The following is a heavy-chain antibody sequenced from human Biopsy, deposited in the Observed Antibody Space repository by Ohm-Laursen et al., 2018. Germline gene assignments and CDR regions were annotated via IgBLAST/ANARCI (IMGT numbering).Heavy chain of an antibody. V-gene: IGHV4-59*11. CDR2: ISHTGYT. CDR1: GGSFTGHY. J-gene: IGHJ1*01. Sequence: GTLSLTCPVSGGSFTGHYWTWIRQPPGKGLEWIGHISHTGYTSYKSSLKSRVTISLDTSRKHFSLRLTSLAAADTAVYYCARGSNEYGGLYFPHWGQGTQVTVSS. D-gene: IGHD4-23*01. CDR3: ARGSNEYGGLYFPH.